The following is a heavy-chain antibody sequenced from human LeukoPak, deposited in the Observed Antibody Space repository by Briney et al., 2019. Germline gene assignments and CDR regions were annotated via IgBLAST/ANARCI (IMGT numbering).Heavy chain of an antibody. Sequence: PGGSLSLSCATSGFTFSSYGMCWVRQAPGKGLEWLAFIRYDGINKYYANSVKGRFTISRDNSKSTLYLQMNSLRAEDTAVYYCAKDSLTGTGPYYFDCWGQGTLVTVSS. CDR2: IRYDGINK. D-gene: IGHD3-9*01. J-gene: IGHJ4*02. CDR3: AKDSLTGTGPYYFDC. V-gene: IGHV3-30*02. CDR1: GFTFSSYG.